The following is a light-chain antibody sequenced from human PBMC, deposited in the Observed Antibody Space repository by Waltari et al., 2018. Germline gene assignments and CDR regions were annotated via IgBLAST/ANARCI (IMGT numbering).Light chain of an antibody. V-gene: IGKV1-9*01. CDR3: QQLNSYPL. Sequence: DIQLNQSLSFLSESVGDRVTITCRSSQGISSYLAWYQQKPGKAPKLLIYAASTLQSGVPSRFSGSGSGTEFTLTISSLQPEDFATYYCQQLNSYPLFGQGTRLEIK. CDR1: QGISSY. CDR2: AAS. J-gene: IGKJ5*01.